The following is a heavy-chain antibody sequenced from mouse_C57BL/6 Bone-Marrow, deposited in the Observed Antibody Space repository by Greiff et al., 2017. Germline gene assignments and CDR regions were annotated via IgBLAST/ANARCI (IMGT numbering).Heavy chain of an antibody. J-gene: IGHJ2*01. CDR3: ARLLRDY. V-gene: IGHV1-7*01. D-gene: IGHD1-1*01. CDR2: INPSSGYT. CDR1: GYTFTTYG. Sequence: QVQLKESGAELAKPGASVKLSCKASGYTFTTYGMHWVKQRPGQGLEWIGYINPSSGYTKYNQKFKDKATLTADKSSSTAYMQLRSLTYEDSAVYYCARLLRDYWGQGTTLTGSS.